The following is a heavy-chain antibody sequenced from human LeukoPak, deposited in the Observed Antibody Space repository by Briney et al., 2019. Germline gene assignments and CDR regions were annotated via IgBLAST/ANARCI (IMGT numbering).Heavy chain of an antibody. CDR3: ARGHSGSYLDYFDY. Sequence: PGGSLRLSCAASGFTFSSYSMNWVRQAPGKGLEGVSYVSSSSSTIYYADSVKGRFTISRDNAKNSLYLQMNSLRAEDTAVYYCARGHSGSYLDYFDYWGQGTLVTVSS. D-gene: IGHD1-26*01. V-gene: IGHV3-48*01. CDR2: VSSSSSTI. CDR1: GFTFSSYS. J-gene: IGHJ4*02.